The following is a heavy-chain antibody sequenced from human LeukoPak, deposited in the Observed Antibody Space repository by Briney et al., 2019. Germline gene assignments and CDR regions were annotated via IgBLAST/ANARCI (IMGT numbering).Heavy chain of an antibody. D-gene: IGHD5-12*01. CDR3: PWSGYDDHY. Sequence: GASVKVSFKASGYAFTSYGISWVRQAPGQGLGWMGWFSAYNGNTNYAQKLQGRVTMTTDTSTSTAYMELRSLRSDDTAVYYCPWSGYDDHYWGQGTLVTVSS. CDR2: FSAYNGNT. V-gene: IGHV1-18*01. CDR1: GYAFTSYG. J-gene: IGHJ4*02.